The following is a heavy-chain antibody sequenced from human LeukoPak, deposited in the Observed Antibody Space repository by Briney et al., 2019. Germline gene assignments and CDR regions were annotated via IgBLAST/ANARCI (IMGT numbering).Heavy chain of an antibody. V-gene: IGHV3-21*01. J-gene: IGHJ5*02. D-gene: IGHD2-15*01. CDR2: ISSSSSYI. CDR3: ARGRWDIVVVVAAPFFDP. CDR1: GFTFSSYS. Sequence: PGGSLRLSCAASGFTFSSYSMNWVRQAPGKGLEWVSSISSSSSYIYYADSVKGRFTISRDNAKNSPYLQMNSLRAEDTAVYYCARGRWDIVVVVAAPFFDPWGQGTLVTVSS.